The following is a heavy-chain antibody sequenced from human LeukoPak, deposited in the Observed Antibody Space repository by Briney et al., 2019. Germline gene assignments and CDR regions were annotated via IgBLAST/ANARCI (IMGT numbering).Heavy chain of an antibody. D-gene: IGHD3-22*01. V-gene: IGHV4-34*01. CDR1: GGSFSGYY. CDR2: INHSGST. CDR3: ARAREYYDSSGLYHFDY. Sequence: SETLSLTCAVYGGSFSGYYWSWIRQPPGKGLEWIGEINHSGSTNYNPSLKSRVTISVDTSKNQFSLKLSSVTAADTAVYYCARAREYYDSSGLYHFDYWGQGTLVTVSS. J-gene: IGHJ4*02.